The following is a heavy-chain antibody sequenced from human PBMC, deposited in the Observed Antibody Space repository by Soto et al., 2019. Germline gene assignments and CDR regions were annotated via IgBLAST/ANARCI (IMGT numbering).Heavy chain of an antibody. D-gene: IGHD1-26*01. Sequence: QEQLVQSGADIKKPGASVKVSCKASGHTFSGYYVHWVRQAPGQGLEWMVWVNPNTGGTHDAQKFQGRGSMTSDTSLSAVYMELRSLRRDDMAVYFCLSDYVGDDVAVTTWEFGRLWGQGTLVTVSS. CDR3: LSDYVGDDVAVTTWEFGRL. CDR2: VNPNTGGT. J-gene: IGHJ1*01. CDR1: GHTFSGYY. V-gene: IGHV1-2*02.